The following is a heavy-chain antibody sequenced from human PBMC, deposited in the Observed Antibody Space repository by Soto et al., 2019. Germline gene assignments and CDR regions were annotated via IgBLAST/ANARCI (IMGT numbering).Heavy chain of an antibody. CDR3: VRDYYPRAEKSWAFDF. Sequence: GGSLRLSCIASGFTFSSYAMHWVRQAPGKGLDWVAVISSDGKNDNNADSVKGRFTISRDNPKTTLFLQMTGLKTEDTAVYYCVRDYYPRAEKSWAFDFWGRGTEVTVSS. V-gene: IGHV3-30*03. CDR2: ISSDGKND. J-gene: IGHJ3*01. CDR1: GFTFSSYA. D-gene: IGHD3-10*01.